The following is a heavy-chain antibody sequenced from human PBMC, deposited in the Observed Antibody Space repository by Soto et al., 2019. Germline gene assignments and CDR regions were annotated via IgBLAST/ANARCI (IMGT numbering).Heavy chain of an antibody. D-gene: IGHD3-10*01. CDR1: GFTFSSYA. CDR2: ISGSGGST. Sequence: PGGSLRLSCAASGFTFSSYAMSWVRQAPGKGLEWVSAISGSGGSTYYADSVKGRFTISRDNSKNTLYLQMNSLRAEDTAVYYCAKEPLLWFGELLPPAWFDPWGQGTLVTVSS. V-gene: IGHV3-23*01. CDR3: AKEPLLWFGELLPPAWFDP. J-gene: IGHJ5*02.